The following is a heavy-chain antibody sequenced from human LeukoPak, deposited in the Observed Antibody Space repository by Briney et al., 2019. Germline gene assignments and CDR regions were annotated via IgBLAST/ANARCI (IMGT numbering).Heavy chain of an antibody. D-gene: IGHD4-17*01. Sequence: SETLSLTCTVSGGSISSSSYYWGRICQPPGKGLEWIGSIYYSGSTYYNPSLKSRVTISVDTSKNQFSLKLSSVTAADTAVYYCAIRKGTVTTGAFDIWGQGTMVTVSS. CDR1: GGSISSSSYY. J-gene: IGHJ3*02. CDR2: IYYSGST. V-gene: IGHV4-39*01. CDR3: AIRKGTVTTGAFDI.